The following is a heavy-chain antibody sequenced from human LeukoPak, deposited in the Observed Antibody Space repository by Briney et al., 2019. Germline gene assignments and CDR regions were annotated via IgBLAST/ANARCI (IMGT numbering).Heavy chain of an antibody. J-gene: IGHJ4*02. V-gene: IGHV3-15*01. CDR2: ITSKTYGGTT. CDR1: GFTFSTAW. Sequence: GGSLRLSYAASGFTFSTAWMSWVREAPGKGLEWVGRITSKTYGGTTDYTAPVKGRFTISRDDSKNTLYMQMNSLKTEDTAVYYCTRDRFYWRQGTLVTVSS. CDR3: TRDRFY.